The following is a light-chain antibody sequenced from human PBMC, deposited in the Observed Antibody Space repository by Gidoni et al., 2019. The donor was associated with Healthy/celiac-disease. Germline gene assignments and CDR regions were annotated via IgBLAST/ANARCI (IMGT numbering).Light chain of an antibody. J-gene: IGKJ2*01. CDR1: QSVRSN. CDR2: GAS. V-gene: IGKV3-15*01. Sequence: ELVITQSPATLSVSPGERATLSCRASQSVRSNLAWYQQKPGQAPRLLIYGASTRATGIPARFSGSGSGTEFTLTISSLQSEDVAVYYCQQYNNWPPYTFGQGTKLEIK. CDR3: QQYNNWPPYT.